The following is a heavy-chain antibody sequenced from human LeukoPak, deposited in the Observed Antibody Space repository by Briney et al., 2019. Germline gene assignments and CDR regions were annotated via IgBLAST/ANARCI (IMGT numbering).Heavy chain of an antibody. J-gene: IGHJ4*02. CDR2: INHSGST. CDR1: GGSFCGYY. D-gene: IGHD3-22*01. V-gene: IGHV4-34*01. CDR3: ARGVWHYDCSGYFNY. Sequence: PSETLSLTCAVYGGSFCGYYWSWIRQPPGKGLEWIGEINHSGSTNYNPSPKRRATIPSAKTKHQFPLKLSSVTAEATAVQYFARGVWHYDCSGYFNYWGQGTLVSVSS.